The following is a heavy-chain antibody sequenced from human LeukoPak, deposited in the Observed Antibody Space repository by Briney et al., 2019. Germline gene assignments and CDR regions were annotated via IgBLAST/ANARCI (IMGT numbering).Heavy chain of an antibody. J-gene: IGHJ4*02. D-gene: IGHD5-24*01. V-gene: IGHV3-73*01. Sequence: GGSLRLSCAASGFTFSGSAMHWVRQASGKGLEWVGRIRSKANSYATAYAASVKGRFTISRDDSKNTAYLQMNSLKTEDTAVYYCTRGGVGDGYNYGVFDYWGQGTLVTVSS. CDR1: GFTFSGSA. CDR3: TRGGVGDGYNYGVFDY. CDR2: IRSKANSYAT.